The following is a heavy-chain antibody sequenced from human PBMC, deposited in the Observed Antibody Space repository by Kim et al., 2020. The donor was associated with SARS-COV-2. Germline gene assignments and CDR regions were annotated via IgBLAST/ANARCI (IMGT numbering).Heavy chain of an antibody. V-gene: IGHV3-11*05. J-gene: IGHJ4*02. CDR2: ISSGSYDI. Sequence: GGSLRLSCAASGFTFSDYYMSWIRQAPGKGLEWISYISSGSYDIKYVESVKGRFTISRDNTRNSLYLHMNSLTAEDTAVYYCARVGDYGASGFYSGQRTLVTVSS. CDR3: ARVGDYGASGFY. D-gene: IGHD4-17*01. CDR1: GFTFSDYY.